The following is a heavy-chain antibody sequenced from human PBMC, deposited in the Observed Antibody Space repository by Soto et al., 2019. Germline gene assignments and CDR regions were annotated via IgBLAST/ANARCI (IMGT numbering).Heavy chain of an antibody. D-gene: IGHD2-15*01. CDR3: ARDGRKHSGGIDY. CDR1: GGTFSSYS. V-gene: IGHV1-69*01. CDR2: IIPIFGTA. J-gene: IGHJ4*02. Sequence: QVQLVQSGAEVKKPGSSVKVSCKASGGTFSSYSINWVRQAPGQGLEWMGEIIPIFGTANYAQKFQGRVTITADESTSTAYMELSSLISADTAVYYCARDGRKHSGGIDYWGQGTLVTVSS.